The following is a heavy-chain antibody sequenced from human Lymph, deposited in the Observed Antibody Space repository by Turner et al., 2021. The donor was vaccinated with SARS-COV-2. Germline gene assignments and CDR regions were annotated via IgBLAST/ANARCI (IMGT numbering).Heavy chain of an antibody. CDR3: ARGLSGNYYFFDY. Sequence: QVQLVESGGGVVQPGRSLKLYCAASGFTFSSYAMHWVRQAPGKGLEWVALISYDGNNKYYADSVRGRFTISRDNSKNTLYLQMNSLRAEDTAVYYCARGLSGNYYFFDYWGQGTLVTVSS. CDR2: ISYDGNNK. D-gene: IGHD1-26*01. J-gene: IGHJ4*02. V-gene: IGHV3-30-3*01. CDR1: GFTFSSYA.